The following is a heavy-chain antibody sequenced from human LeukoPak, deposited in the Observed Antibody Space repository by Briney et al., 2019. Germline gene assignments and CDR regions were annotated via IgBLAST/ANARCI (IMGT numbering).Heavy chain of an antibody. CDR1: GFTFSSYA. CDR3: AKGTAVAGTAYYFDY. D-gene: IGHD6-19*01. Sequence: GASLRLSCAASGFTFSSYAMSWVRQAPGKGLEWVSAISGSGGSTYYVDSVKGRFTISRDNSKNTLYLQMNSLRAEDTAVYYCAKGTAVAGTAYYFDYWGQGTLVTVSS. V-gene: IGHV3-23*01. J-gene: IGHJ4*02. CDR2: ISGSGGST.